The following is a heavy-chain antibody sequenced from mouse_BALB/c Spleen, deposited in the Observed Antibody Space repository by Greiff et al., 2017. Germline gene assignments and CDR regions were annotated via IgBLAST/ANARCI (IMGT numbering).Heavy chain of an antibody. CDR1: GFSLTDYG. CDR3: AKQEDYGNYGFAY. Sequence: VMLVESGPGLVAPSQSLSITCTVSGFSLTDYGVSWIRQPPGKGLEWLGVIWGGGSTYYNSALKSRLSISKDNSKSQVFLKMNSLQTDDTAMYYCAKQEDYGNYGFAYWGQGTLVTVSA. J-gene: IGHJ3*01. D-gene: IGHD2-1*01. CDR2: IWGGGST. V-gene: IGHV2-6-5*01.